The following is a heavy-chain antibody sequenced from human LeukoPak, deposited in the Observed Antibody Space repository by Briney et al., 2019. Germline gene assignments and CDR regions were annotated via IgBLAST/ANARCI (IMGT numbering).Heavy chain of an antibody. D-gene: IGHD6-19*01. J-gene: IGHJ2*01. CDR2: IYYSGST. CDR3: ARDRVAVAGTGWWYFDL. V-gene: IGHV4-59*01. Sequence: SETLSLTCTVSGGSISSYYWSWIRQPPGKGLEWIGYIYYSGSTNYNPSLESRVTISVDTSKNQFSLRLSSVTAADTAVYYCARDRVAVAGTGWWYFDLWGRGTLVTVSS. CDR1: GGSISSYY.